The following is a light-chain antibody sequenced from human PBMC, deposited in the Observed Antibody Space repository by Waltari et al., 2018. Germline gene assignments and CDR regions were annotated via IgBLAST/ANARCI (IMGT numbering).Light chain of an antibody. Sequence: IVLTQSPATLSLSPGDRATLSCTASQSISSQLAWYQQRPGQAPRILIYDASNRAAGIPARFSGSGSGTDFSLTISSLEPEDFVVYYCQQYYSTPQTFGQGTKVEIK. CDR1: QSISSQ. CDR3: QQYYSTPQT. V-gene: IGKV3-11*01. J-gene: IGKJ1*01. CDR2: DAS.